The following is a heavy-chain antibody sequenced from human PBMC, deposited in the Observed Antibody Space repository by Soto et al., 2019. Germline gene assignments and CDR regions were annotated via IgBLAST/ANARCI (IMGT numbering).Heavy chain of an antibody. J-gene: IGHJ4*02. D-gene: IGHD2-15*01. CDR3: AKEMLPGAPDY. V-gene: IGHV3-9*01. Sequence: EVQLVESGGGLVQPGRSLRLSCAASGFTFDDYAMHWVRQAPGKGLEWVSGISWNSGSIGYADSVKGRFTISRDNAKNSLYLQMNSLRAEDTALYYCAKEMLPGAPDYWGQGTLVTVSS. CDR2: ISWNSGSI. CDR1: GFTFDDYA.